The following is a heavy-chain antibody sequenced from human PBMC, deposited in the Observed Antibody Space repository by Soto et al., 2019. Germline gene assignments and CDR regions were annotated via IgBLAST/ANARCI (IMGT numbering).Heavy chain of an antibody. V-gene: IGHV3-30*03. J-gene: IGHJ6*02. CDR3: ARGVGVNSMVTHSHYYGMDV. CDR2: ISSDGSNK. CDR1: GFTFSDYG. Sequence: GGSLRLSCAASGFTFSDYGLHWVRQAPGKGLEWVAVISSDGSNKYYADSVKGRFTISRDNSKNTVYLQMNSLRAEDTAVYYCARGVGVNSMVTHSHYYGMDVWGQGTTVTVSS. D-gene: IGHD5-18*01.